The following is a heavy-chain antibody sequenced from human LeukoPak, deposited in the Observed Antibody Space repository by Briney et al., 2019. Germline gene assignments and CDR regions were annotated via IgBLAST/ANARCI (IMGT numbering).Heavy chain of an antibody. CDR2: ISGSGGST. CDR3: AKDPDTYYDYVWGSYSY. Sequence: LPGGSLRLSCAASGFTFSSYAMSWVCQAPGKGLEWVSAISGSGGSTYYADSVKGRFTISRDNSKNTLYLQMNSLRAEDTAVYYCAKDPDTYYDYVWGSYSYWGQGTLVTVSS. J-gene: IGHJ4*02. V-gene: IGHV3-23*01. D-gene: IGHD3-16*01. CDR1: GFTFSSYA.